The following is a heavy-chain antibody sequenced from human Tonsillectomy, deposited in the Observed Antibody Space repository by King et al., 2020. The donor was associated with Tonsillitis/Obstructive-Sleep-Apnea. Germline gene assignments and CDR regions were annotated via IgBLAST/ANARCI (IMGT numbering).Heavy chain of an antibody. Sequence: VTLKESGPALVKPTQTLTLTCTFSGFSLTTSGVSVSWIRQPPGKALEWLARIDWDDDKYYSTSLKTRLAISKDTSKNQVVLTMTNMDPVDTATYYCAQHHSSGWYFDYWGQGTLVTVSS. CDR2: IDWDDDK. V-gene: IGHV2-70*11. CDR3: AQHHSSGWYFDY. D-gene: IGHD6-19*01. J-gene: IGHJ4*02. CDR1: GFSLTTSGVS.